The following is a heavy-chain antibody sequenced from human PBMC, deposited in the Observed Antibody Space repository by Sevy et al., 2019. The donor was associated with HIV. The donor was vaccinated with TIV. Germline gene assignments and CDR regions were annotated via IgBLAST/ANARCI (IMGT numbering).Heavy chain of an antibody. CDR3: ARDIDSSGRYYFDY. J-gene: IGHJ4*02. D-gene: IGHD3-22*01. CDR2: ISSSGSTI. Sequence: GGSLRLSCAASGFTFSDYYMSWIRQAPGKGLEWVSYISSSGSTIYYADSVKGRFTISRDNAKNSLYLQMNSLGAEDTAVYYCARDIDSSGRYYFDYWGQGTLVTVSS. V-gene: IGHV3-11*01. CDR1: GFTFSDYY.